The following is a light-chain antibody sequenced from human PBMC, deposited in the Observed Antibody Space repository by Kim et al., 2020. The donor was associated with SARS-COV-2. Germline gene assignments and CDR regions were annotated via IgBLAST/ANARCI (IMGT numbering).Light chain of an antibody. V-gene: IGLV6-57*04. J-gene: IGLJ3*02. CDR1: SGSIASNY. CDR2: EDN. CDR3: QSYDSSSWV. Sequence: NFMLTQPHSESESPGKTVTISCTRSSGSIASNYVQWYQQRPGSAPTTVIYEDNQRPSGVPDRFSGSIDSSSNSASLTISGLKTEDEADYYCQSYDSSSWVFGGGTQLTVL.